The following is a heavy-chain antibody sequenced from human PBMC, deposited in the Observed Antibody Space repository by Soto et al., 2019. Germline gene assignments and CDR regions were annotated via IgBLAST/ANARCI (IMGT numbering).Heavy chain of an antibody. Sequence: ASVKVSCKASGYTFTSYGISWVRQAPGQGLEWMGWISAYNGSTNYAQKLQGRVTMTTDTSTSTAYMELRSLRSDDTAVYYCARDLPGVYVWVLQTSDAFDIWGQGTMVTVSS. CDR1: GYTFTSYG. J-gene: IGHJ3*02. V-gene: IGHV1-18*04. CDR2: ISAYNGST. CDR3: ARDLPGVYVWVLQTSDAFDI. D-gene: IGHD3-16*01.